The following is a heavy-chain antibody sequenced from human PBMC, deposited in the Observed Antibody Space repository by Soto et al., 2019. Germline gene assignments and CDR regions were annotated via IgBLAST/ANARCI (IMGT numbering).Heavy chain of an antibody. CDR2: IYYSGIT. CDR1: SGSISSGGYY. J-gene: IGHJ4*02. Sequence: QVQLQESGPGLVKPSQTLSLTCTVSSGSISSGGYYWSWIRQHPGKGLEWIGYIYYSGITYYNPSLKSRVXXXVXPSKNQFSLKLSSVTAADTAVYYCARWPQLEPRFDYWGQGTLVTVSS. D-gene: IGHD1-1*01. CDR3: ARWPQLEPRFDY. V-gene: IGHV4-31*03.